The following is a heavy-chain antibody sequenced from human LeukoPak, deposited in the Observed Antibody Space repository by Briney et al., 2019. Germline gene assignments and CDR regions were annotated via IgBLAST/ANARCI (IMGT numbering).Heavy chain of an antibody. CDR2: IIPIFGTA. J-gene: IGHJ4*02. D-gene: IGHD6-6*01. CDR1: GGTFSSYA. CDR3: ASYSSSSLVGHPPYDY. V-gene: IGHV1-69*06. Sequence: ASVKVSCKASGGTFSSYAISWVRQAPGQGLEWMGGIIPIFGTANYAQKFQGRVTITADKSTSTAYMELSSLRSEDTAVYYCASYSSSSLVGHPPYDYWGQGTLVTVSS.